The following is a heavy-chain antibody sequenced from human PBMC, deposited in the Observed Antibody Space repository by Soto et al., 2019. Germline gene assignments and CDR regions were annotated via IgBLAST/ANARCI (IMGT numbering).Heavy chain of an antibody. CDR3: ARERPDGARLDP. V-gene: IGHV4-39*02. J-gene: IGHJ5*02. D-gene: IGHD6-6*01. Sequence: SETLSLTCTVSGGSVSSNSYSWGWIRQSPGKGLEWIGTVYSTENTYYHPSLLSRVTISVDTSKNQFSLKLSSVTAADTAVYYCARERPDGARLDPWGQGTLVTVSS. CDR2: VYSTENT. CDR1: GGSVSSNSYS.